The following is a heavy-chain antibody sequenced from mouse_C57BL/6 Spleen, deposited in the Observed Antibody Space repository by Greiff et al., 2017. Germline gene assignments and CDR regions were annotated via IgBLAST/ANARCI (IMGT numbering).Heavy chain of an antibody. CDR1: GYTFTDYY. D-gene: IGHD1-1*01. CDR3: ARRTTVVGDY. V-gene: IGHV1-26*01. CDR2: INPNNGGT. Sequence: VRLQQSGPELVKPGASVKISCKASGYTFTDYYMNWVKQSHGKSLEWIGDINPNNGGTSYNQKFKGKATLTVDKSSSTAYMELRSLTSEDSAVYYCARRTTVVGDYWGQGTSVTVSS. J-gene: IGHJ4*01.